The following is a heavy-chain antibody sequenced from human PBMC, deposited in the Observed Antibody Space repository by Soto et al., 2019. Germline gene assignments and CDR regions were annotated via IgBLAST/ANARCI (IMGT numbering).Heavy chain of an antibody. D-gene: IGHD2-15*01. Sequence: QVQLVQSGAEVKKPGASVKVSCKASGYTFVAFDIAWVRQASGQGPEWVGWVNPDTGDTAYKREFQGRFSMTRDTSIKTVYMELSSLTPDDTAMYFCVRQAGGASTPGDDYWGQGTLVTVSP. CDR3: VRQAGGASTPGDDY. CDR2: VNPDTGDT. CDR1: GYTFVAFD. J-gene: IGHJ4*02. V-gene: IGHV1-8*01.